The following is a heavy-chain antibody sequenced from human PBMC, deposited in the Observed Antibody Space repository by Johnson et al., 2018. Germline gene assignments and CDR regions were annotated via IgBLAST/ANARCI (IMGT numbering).Heavy chain of an antibody. CDR2: LIPICGTA. V-gene: IGHV1-69*01. J-gene: IGHJ6*02. CDR3: ASTGGYCRSTSCYRFDV. Sequence: QEQLGQSGAAVKKPGASVEVWCKASGGTFSSYALSWVRQAPGQGLEWMGGLIPICGTANYAQKLQGRVTITADESTGTAYMELSSLRSEDTAVYYCASTGGYCRSTSCYRFDVWGQGTTVTVSS. CDR1: GGTFSSYA. D-gene: IGHD2-2*01.